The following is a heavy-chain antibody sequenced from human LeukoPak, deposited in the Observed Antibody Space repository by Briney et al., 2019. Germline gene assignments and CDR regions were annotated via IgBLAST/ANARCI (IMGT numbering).Heavy chain of an antibody. CDR1: GYTFTSYD. CDR3: ARVWMRGGSCYGY. J-gene: IGHJ4*02. V-gene: IGHV1-8*02. Sequence: GASVTVSSKASGYTFTSYDINCVRQATGQGLEWMGWMNPNSGNTGYAQKFQGRVTITRNTAISTAYMELSSLRSEDTAVYYRARVWMRGGSCYGYWGQGTLVTVSS. CDR2: MNPNSGNT. D-gene: IGHD2-15*01.